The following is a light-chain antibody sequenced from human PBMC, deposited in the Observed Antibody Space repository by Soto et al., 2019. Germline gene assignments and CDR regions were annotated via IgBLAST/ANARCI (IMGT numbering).Light chain of an antibody. CDR1: QSVNSGL. CDR2: GIS. V-gene: IGKV3-20*01. Sequence: EIVLTQSPATLSLSPGEGATLSCRTSQSVNSGLLSWYQKTPGQAPRLLLYGISSRAIGIPDRFSGSGSGTDFTLTISRLEPDDFAVYYCQHCGDSVWPFGQGTKVEI. J-gene: IGKJ1*01. CDR3: QHCGDSVWP.